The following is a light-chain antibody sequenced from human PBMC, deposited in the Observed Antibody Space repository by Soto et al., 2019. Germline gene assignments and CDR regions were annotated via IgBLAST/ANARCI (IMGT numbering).Light chain of an antibody. V-gene: IGKV3-15*01. CDR1: QSISSN. CDR3: QQYNNWPLT. CDR2: GAS. Sequence: EIVMTQSPATLSVSPGESATLSCRASQSISSNLAWYQQKPGQAPRLLIYGASTRDTGIPARFSDSGSGTDFTLTISSLQSEDFAVYYCQQYNNWPLTFGGGTKVDIK. J-gene: IGKJ4*01.